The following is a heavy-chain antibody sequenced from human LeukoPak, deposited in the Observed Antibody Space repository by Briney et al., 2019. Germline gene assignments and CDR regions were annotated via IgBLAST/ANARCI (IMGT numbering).Heavy chain of an antibody. CDR2: INPSGGST. Sequence: ALVKVSCKASGYTFTSYYMHWVRQAPGQGLEWMGIINPSGGSTSYAQKFQGRVTMTRDTSTSTVYMELSSLRSEDTAVYYCARDHPYDSSSGDAFDIWGQGTMVTVSS. CDR3: ARDHPYDSSSGDAFDI. J-gene: IGHJ3*02. CDR1: GYTFTSYY. V-gene: IGHV1-46*01. D-gene: IGHD3-22*01.